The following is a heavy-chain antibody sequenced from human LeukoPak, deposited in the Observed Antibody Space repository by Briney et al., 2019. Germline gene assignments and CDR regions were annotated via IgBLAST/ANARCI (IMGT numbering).Heavy chain of an antibody. CDR3: AKIGGYFDY. J-gene: IGHJ4*02. CDR2: ITGTGENT. V-gene: IGHV3-23*01. Sequence: GGSLRLSCAASGFTFSSYAMSWLRQAPGKGLEWVSAITGTGENTYYADFVKGRFTISRDNSNNTLYLQMNSLRAEDTAVYYCAKIGGYFDYWGQGTLVTVSS. CDR1: GFTFSSYA. D-gene: IGHD3-10*01.